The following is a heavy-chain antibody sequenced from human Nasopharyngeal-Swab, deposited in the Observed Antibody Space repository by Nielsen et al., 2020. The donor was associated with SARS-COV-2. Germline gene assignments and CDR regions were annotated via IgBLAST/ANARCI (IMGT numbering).Heavy chain of an antibody. V-gene: IGHV3-23*01. J-gene: IGHJ4*02. D-gene: IGHD3-10*01. CDR2: INGGGSLT. CDR1: GFTFNTYS. Sequence: GESLKISCAASGFTFNTYSMTWVRQAPGKGLEWVSLINGGGSLTYYADSVKGRFTISRDNSKNTLYLQMNSLRAEDTAVYYCARGGVWFGELGLDYWGQGTLVTVSS. CDR3: ARGGVWFGELGLDY.